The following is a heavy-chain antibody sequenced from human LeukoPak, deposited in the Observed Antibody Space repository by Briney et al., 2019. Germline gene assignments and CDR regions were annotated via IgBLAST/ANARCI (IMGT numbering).Heavy chain of an antibody. CDR1: GFTVSNNY. CDR2: IYGGGST. D-gene: IGHD3-3*01. V-gene: IGHV3-53*01. Sequence: GGSLRLSCVVSGFTVSNNYMKWVRQAPGKGLEWVSTIYGGGSTYYADSVRGRFTISRHNSKNTLYLQMDSPRAEDTAVYYCANDFWSGYMYYFDYWGQGTLVTVSS. CDR3: ANDFWSGYMYYFDY. J-gene: IGHJ4*02.